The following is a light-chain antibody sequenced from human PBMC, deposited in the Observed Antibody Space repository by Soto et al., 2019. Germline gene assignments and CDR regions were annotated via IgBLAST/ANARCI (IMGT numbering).Light chain of an antibody. CDR1: SSDVGGYNY. V-gene: IGLV2-14*03. Sequence: QSVLTQPASVSGSPGQSITISCTGTSSDVGGYNYVSWYQHHPGKAPKFMIFDVSNRPSGVSNRFSGSKSGNTASLTISGLQPEDEADYYCSSYTTSNTRQIVFGTGTKLTVL. J-gene: IGLJ1*01. CDR3: SSYTTSNTRQIV. CDR2: DVS.